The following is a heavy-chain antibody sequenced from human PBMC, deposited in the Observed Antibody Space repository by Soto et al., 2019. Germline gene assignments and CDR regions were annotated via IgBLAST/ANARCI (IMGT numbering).Heavy chain of an antibody. CDR1: GGSISSGGYY. J-gene: IGHJ4*02. V-gene: IGHV4-31*03. CDR3: ASEDCSGGSCYLDY. D-gene: IGHD2-15*01. Sequence: PSETLSLTCTVSGGSISSGGYYWSWIRQHPGKGLEWIGYIYYSGSTYYNPSLKSRVTISVDTSKNQFSLKLSSVTAADTAVYYCASEDCSGGSCYLDYWGQGTLVTVSS. CDR2: IYYSGST.